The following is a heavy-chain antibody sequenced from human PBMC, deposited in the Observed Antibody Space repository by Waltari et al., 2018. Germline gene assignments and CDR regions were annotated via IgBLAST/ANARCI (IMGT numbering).Heavy chain of an antibody. CDR2: IYYSGST. J-gene: IGHJ6*02. CDR1: GGSISSGDYY. CDR3: ARAYGSGSYYKFGYYYGMDV. D-gene: IGHD3-10*01. Sequence: QVQLQESGPGLVKPSQTLSLTCTVSGGSISSGDYYWSWLRQPPGKGLEWIGYIYYSGSTYYNPSLKSRVTISVDTSKNQFSLKLSSVTAADTAVYYCARAYGSGSYYKFGYYYGMDVWGQGTTVTVSS. V-gene: IGHV4-30-4*08.